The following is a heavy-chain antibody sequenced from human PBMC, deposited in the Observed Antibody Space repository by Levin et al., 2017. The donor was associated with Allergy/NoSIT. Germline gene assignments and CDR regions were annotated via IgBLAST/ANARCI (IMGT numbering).Heavy chain of an antibody. CDR2: INSDGSSI. J-gene: IGHJ3*01. CDR1: GFTFSNSW. V-gene: IGHV3-74*01. Sequence: QSGGSLRLSCAASGFTFSNSWMHWVRQAPGEGLVWVSRINSDGSSIVYADSVKGRFTISRDNAKNTVYLQTNSLTAEDTAVYFCAREPTSALDVWGQGTMVTVSS. CDR3: AREPTSALDV. D-gene: IGHD2-2*01.